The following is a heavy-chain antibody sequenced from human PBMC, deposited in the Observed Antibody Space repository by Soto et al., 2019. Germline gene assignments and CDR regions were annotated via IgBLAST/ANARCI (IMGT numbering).Heavy chain of an antibody. CDR3: ARELLYYDFWSGYLRDAFDI. V-gene: IGHV4-34*01. CDR2: INHSGST. CDR1: GGSFSGYY. Sequence: QVQLQQWGAGLLKPSETLSLTCAVYGGSFSGYYWSWIRQPPGKGLEWIGDINHSGSTNYNPSLKSRVTISVDTSKNQFSLKLSSVTAADTAVYYCARELLYYDFWSGYLRDAFDIWGQGTMVTVSS. J-gene: IGHJ3*02. D-gene: IGHD3-3*01.